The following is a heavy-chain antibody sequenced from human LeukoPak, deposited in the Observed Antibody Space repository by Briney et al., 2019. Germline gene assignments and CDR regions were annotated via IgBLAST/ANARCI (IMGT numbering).Heavy chain of an antibody. CDR1: GFTFSSYA. Sequence: PGRSLRLSCAASGFTFSSYAMHWVRQAPGKGLEWVAVISYDGSNKYYADSVKGRFTISRDNSKNTLYLQMNSLRAEDTAVYYCARADPYCSGGSCSSSAYWGQGTLVTVSS. CDR2: ISYDGSNK. CDR3: ARADPYCSGGSCSSSAY. D-gene: IGHD2-15*01. V-gene: IGHV3-30-3*01. J-gene: IGHJ4*02.